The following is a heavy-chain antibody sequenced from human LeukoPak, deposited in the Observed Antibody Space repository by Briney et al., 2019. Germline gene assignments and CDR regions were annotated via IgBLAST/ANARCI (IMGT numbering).Heavy chain of an antibody. CDR2: ISGSGGST. V-gene: IGHV3-23*01. CDR1: GFTFSNYA. Sequence: GGSLRLSCAASGFTFSNYAMSWVRQAPGKGLEWFSAISGSGGSTYYADSVKGRFTISRDNSKNTLYLQLNSLRAEDTAVYYCAKGAYDSSGSQDYWGQGTLVTVSS. D-gene: IGHD3-22*01. CDR3: AKGAYDSSGSQDY. J-gene: IGHJ4*02.